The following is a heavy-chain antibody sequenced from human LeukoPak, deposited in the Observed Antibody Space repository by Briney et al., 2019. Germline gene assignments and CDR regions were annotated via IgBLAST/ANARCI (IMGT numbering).Heavy chain of an antibody. V-gene: IGHV4-39*01. CDR1: GGSISSSSYY. D-gene: IGHD3-10*01. J-gene: IGHJ4*02. CDR2: TYYSGST. Sequence: TASETLSLTCTVSGGSISSSSYYWGWIRQPPGKGLEWIGSTYYSGSTYYNPSLKSRVTISVDTSKNQFSLKLSSVTAADTAVYYCARHRVRGVMGNFDYWGQGTLVTVSS. CDR3: ARHRVRGVMGNFDY.